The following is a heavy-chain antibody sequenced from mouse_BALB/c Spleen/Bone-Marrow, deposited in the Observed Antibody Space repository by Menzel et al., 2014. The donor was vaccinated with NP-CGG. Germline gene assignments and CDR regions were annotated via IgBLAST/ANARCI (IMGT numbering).Heavy chain of an antibody. CDR2: IWAGGST. D-gene: IGHD2-4*01. CDR1: GFSLTSYG. J-gene: IGHJ4*01. V-gene: IGHV2-9*02. CDR3: ARGLQYYAMDY. Sequence: VKVVESGPGLVAPSQSLPITCTVSGFSLTSYGVHWVRQPPGKGLEWLGVIWAGGSTNYNSALMSRLGISKDNSKSQVFLKMNSLQTDDTAMYYCARGLQYYAMDYWGQGTSVTVSS.